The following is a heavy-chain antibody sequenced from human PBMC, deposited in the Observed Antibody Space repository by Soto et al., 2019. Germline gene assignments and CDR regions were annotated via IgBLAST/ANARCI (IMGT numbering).Heavy chain of an antibody. V-gene: IGHV4-59*01. CDR2: IYYSGST. J-gene: IGHJ4*02. D-gene: IGHD2-2*01. Sequence: SETLSLTCTVSGGSISSYYWSWIRQPPGKGLEWIGYIYYSGSTNYNPSLKSRVTISVDTSKNQFSLKLSSVTAADTAVYYCAIFQLLDVTFDVWGQGTLVNVSS. CDR1: GGSISSYY. CDR3: AIFQLLDVTFDV.